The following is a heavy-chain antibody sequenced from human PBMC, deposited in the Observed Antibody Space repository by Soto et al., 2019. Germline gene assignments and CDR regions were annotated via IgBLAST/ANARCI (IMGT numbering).Heavy chain of an antibody. V-gene: IGHV1-8*01. CDR2: MNPNSGNT. D-gene: IGHD2-15*01. J-gene: IGHJ4*02. CDR1: GYTFTSYD. CDR3: ASQKVDASDY. Sequence: QVQLVQSGAEVKKPGASVKVSCKASGYTFTSYDINWVRQATGQGLEWMGWMNPNSGNTGYAQKFXGXVXMSXNTSISTAYMELSSLRSEDTAVYYCASQKVDASDYWGKGTLVTVSS.